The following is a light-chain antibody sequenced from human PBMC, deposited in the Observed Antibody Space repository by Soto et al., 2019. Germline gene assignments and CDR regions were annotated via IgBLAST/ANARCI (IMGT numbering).Light chain of an antibody. CDR3: QHYDSARWT. CDR1: QSISSTY. J-gene: IGKJ1*01. V-gene: IGKV3-20*01. CDR2: DAS. Sequence: EIVWTQSQGTLSLSPGERATLSCRASQSISSTYLTWYHQKPGQAPRLLIYDASRRATGIPDRFSGSGSGTDFSLTISRLEPEDFAVYYCQHYDSARWTFGLGTKVEI.